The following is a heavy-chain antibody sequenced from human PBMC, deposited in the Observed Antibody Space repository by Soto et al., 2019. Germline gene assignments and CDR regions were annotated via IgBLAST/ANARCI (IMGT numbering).Heavy chain of an antibody. J-gene: IGHJ6*03. D-gene: IGHD3-3*01. CDR2: IKRDGGTA. Sequence: EVQLVESGGGLVQPGGSLRLSCAASGFTFSDYWMHWVRQVPGKGLEWVSRIKRDGGTANYADSVKGRFTISRDNAKNTLYLEINSLRVEDTADYYSARGVNNYYHQDVWRKGTPVTASS. CDR3: ARGVNNYYHQDV. CDR1: GFTFSDYW. V-gene: IGHV3-74*01.